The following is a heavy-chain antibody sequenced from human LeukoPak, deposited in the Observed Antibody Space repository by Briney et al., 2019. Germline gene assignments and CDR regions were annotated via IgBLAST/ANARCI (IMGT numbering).Heavy chain of an antibody. J-gene: IGHJ6*02. CDR3: ARDLWTSRDYYGMDV. CDR1: GFTFSSDT. D-gene: IGHD2/OR15-2a*01. CDR2: MSSTSKYK. Sequence: GGSLRLSCAASGFTFSSDTMSWVRQAPWKGLEWVSSMSSTSKYKYYADSVKGRFTISRDNAKNSLYLQMNSLRADDTAVYYCARDLWTSRDYYGMDVWGQGTTVTVSS. V-gene: IGHV3-21*01.